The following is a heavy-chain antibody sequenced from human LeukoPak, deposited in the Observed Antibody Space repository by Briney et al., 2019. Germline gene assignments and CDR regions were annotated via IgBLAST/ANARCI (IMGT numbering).Heavy chain of an antibody. CDR2: IKTKPEGGTT. D-gene: IGHD4-23*01. J-gene: IGHJ4*02. Sequence: GGSLRLSCAASGFTFSRAWMIWVRQAPGKGLEWVARIKTKPEGGTTDYAAPVKGRFTISRDDSKNTLYLQMNSLKTEDTAVYYCTSSGSRWDYFDYWGQGTLATVSS. CDR3: TSSGSRWDYFDY. CDR1: GFTFSRAW. V-gene: IGHV3-15*05.